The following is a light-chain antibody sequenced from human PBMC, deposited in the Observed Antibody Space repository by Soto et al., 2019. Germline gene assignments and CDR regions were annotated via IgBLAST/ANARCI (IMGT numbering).Light chain of an antibody. J-gene: IGKJ4*01. V-gene: IGKV1-33*01. CDR1: QHISND. CDR2: YAS. Sequence: DIQMTQSPSSLSASVGDRVTITCQPSQHISNDLNWYQQKPGKVPKLLIHYASNLETGVPSRVNGSGFGTDFTFTISTXQPEDIATYHCQQCDSLPPTFGGGTKVDNK. CDR3: QQCDSLPPT.